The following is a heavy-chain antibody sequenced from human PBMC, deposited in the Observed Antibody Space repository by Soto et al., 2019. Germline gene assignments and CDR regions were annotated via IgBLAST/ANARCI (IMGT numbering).Heavy chain of an antibody. CDR3: ARDAMAPNDSSGYYHSHYYYYYGMDV. CDR1: GYTFTGYY. V-gene: IGHV1-2*04. D-gene: IGHD3-22*01. Sequence: ASVKVSCKASGYTFTGYYMHWVRQAPGQRLEWMGWIKPNCGGTNYAQKFQGWVTMTRDTSISTAYMDLSRLRSDDTAVYYCARDAMAPNDSSGYYHSHYYYYYGMDVWGQGTTVTVSS. J-gene: IGHJ6*02. CDR2: IKPNCGGT.